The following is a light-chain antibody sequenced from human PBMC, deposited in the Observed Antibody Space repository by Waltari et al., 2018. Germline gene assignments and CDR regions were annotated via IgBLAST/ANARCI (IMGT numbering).Light chain of an antibody. J-gene: IGKJ4*01. CDR3: QQYGSAPLT. CDR1: QSVSSNY. V-gene: IGKV3-20*01. Sequence: EIVLTQSPGTLSLSPGERATLSCRASQSVSSNYLAWYQQKPGQAPRLLIYGASSGATGIPDRFSGSGSGTDFTLTISRLEPEDFAVYYWQQYGSAPLTFGGGTKVEIK. CDR2: GAS.